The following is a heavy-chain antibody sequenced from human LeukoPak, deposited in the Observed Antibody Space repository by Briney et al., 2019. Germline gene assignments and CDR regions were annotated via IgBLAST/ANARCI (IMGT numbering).Heavy chain of an antibody. CDR3: ARGDTMIVRY. CDR1: GGSISSYY. Sequence: SETLSLTCTGSGGSISSYYWSWIRQPPGKGLEWIGYIYYSGSTNYNPSLKSRVTISVDTSKNQFSLKLSPVTAADTAVYYCARGDTMIVRYWGQGTLVTVSS. CDR2: IYYSGST. V-gene: IGHV4-59*01. J-gene: IGHJ4*02. D-gene: IGHD3-22*01.